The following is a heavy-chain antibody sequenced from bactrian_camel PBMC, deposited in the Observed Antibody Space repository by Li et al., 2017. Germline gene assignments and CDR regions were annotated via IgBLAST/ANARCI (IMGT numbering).Heavy chain of an antibody. V-gene: IGHV3S55*01. Sequence: QVQLVESGGGSVQAGGSLRLSCVVSGRSIGSDCIGWFRQSPGQEREGVATIDGYGATNYIESVKGRFAISKDNTKNTLYLQMNSLKTEDTAVYYCARGPENLWEYCYWGQGTQVTVSS. J-gene: IGHJ4*01. CDR1: GRSIGSDC. CDR3: ARGPENLWEYCY. CDR2: IDGYGAT.